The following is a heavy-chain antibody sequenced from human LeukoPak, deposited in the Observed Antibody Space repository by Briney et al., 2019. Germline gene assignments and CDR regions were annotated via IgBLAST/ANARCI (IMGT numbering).Heavy chain of an antibody. J-gene: IGHJ4*02. V-gene: IGHV4-59*01. CDR1: GGAISSYY. Sequence: SETLSLTCTVSGGAISSYYWSWIRQPPGKGLEWSGYIYYSGSTNYNPSLNSRVTISVDTSKNQFSLKLSSVTDADTAVYYCARVSDYDFWSGYYLDYWGQGTLVTVSS. CDR3: ARVSDYDFWSGYYLDY. D-gene: IGHD3-3*01. CDR2: IYYSGST.